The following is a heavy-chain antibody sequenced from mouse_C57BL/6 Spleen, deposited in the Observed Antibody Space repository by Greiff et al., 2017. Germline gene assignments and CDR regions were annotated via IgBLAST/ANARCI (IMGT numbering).Heavy chain of an antibody. D-gene: IGHD3-2*02. V-gene: IGHV1-80*01. CDR3: ARGQDYYAMDY. J-gene: IGHJ4*01. CDR1: GYAFSSYW. Sequence: QVHVKQSGAELVKPGASVKISCKASGYAFSSYWMNWVKQRPGKGLEWIGQIYPGDGDTNYNGKFKGKATLTADKSSSTAYMQLSSLTSEDSAVYFCARGQDYYAMDYWGQGTSVTVSS. CDR2: IYPGDGDT.